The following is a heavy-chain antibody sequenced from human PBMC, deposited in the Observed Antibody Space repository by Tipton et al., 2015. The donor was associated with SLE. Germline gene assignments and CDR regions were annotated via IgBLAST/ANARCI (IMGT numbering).Heavy chain of an antibody. D-gene: IGHD2-15*01. V-gene: IGHV4-59*01. CDR2: IYHSGNT. CDR1: GASMTGYY. Sequence: TLSLTCTVSGASMTGYYWSWIRQPPGKGLEWIGYIYHSGNTNYNPSLKSRLTISVDTSQNQFSLKLSPVTAADTAVYYCARDRCSGGGCYFDFWGLGALVTVSS. CDR3: ARDRCSGGGCYFDF. J-gene: IGHJ4*02.